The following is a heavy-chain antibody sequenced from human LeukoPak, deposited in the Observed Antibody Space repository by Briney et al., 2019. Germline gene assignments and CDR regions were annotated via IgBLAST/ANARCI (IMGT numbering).Heavy chain of an antibody. CDR3: AKNRGGSYYSGSDY. J-gene: IGHJ4*02. Sequence: GGSLRLSCASSGFTFSSYAMNWVRQAPGKGLEWVSAVRGSDAGTSYADSVKGRFTISRDNSKNTLYLQMNSLRAEDTAVYYCAKNRGGSYYSGSDYWGQGTLVTVSS. CDR1: GFTFSSYA. CDR2: VRGSDAGT. D-gene: IGHD1-26*01. V-gene: IGHV3-23*01.